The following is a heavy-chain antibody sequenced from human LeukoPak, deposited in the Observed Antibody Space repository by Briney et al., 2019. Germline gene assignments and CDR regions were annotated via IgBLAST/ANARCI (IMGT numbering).Heavy chain of an antibody. V-gene: IGHV3-33*01. D-gene: IGHD1-26*01. CDR2: IWYDGSNK. J-gene: IGHJ1*01. Sequence: GRSLRLSCAASGFTFSRYGMHWVRQAPGKGLEWVAVIWYDGSNKYYADSVKGRFTISRDNSKNTLYLQMNSLRAEDTAVYYCARESYSSEYFQHWGQGTLVTVSS. CDR1: GFTFSRYG. CDR3: ARESYSSEYFQH.